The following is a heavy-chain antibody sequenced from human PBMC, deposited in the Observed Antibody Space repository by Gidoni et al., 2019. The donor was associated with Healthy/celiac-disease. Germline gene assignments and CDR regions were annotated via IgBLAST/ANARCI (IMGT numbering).Heavy chain of an antibody. CDR3: AKVLQPTPHCSSTSCYPGLDY. J-gene: IGHJ4*02. CDR1: GFTFSSYV. CDR2: ISYDGSNK. V-gene: IGHV3-30*18. D-gene: IGHD2-2*01. Sequence: QVQLVESGGGVVQPGRSLRLSCAASGFTFSSYVMHWVRQAPGKGLEWVAVISYDGSNKYYADSVKGRFTISRDNSKNTLYLQMNSLRAEDTAVYYCAKVLQPTPHCSSTSCYPGLDYWGQGTLVTVSS.